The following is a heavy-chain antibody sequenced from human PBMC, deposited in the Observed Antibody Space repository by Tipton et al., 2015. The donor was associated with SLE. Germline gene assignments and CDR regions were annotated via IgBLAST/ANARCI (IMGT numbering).Heavy chain of an antibody. V-gene: IGHV3-7*01. CDR2: IKEDGSEK. CDR1: GFTLSTYW. D-gene: IGHD1-1*01. Sequence: SGFTLSTYWMTWVRQAPGKGLEWVANIKEDGSEKNYADSVKGRFTISRDNAENSLYLQMNSLRAEDTAVYYCARDLMERPYDPWGQGTLVTVSS. J-gene: IGHJ5*02. CDR3: ARDLMERPYDP.